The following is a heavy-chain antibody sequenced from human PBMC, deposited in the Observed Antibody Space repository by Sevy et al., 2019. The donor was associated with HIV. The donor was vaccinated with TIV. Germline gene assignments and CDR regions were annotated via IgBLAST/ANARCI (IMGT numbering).Heavy chain of an antibody. J-gene: IGHJ4*02. Sequence: SETLSLTRTVSGGSINTSSYYWGWIRQPPGKGLEWIGNIYYSGSTFYNSSLKSRLTISVDTSKNQFSLKLSSVTAADTALYYCARQARLVEDFGGYFDYWGQGTLVTVSS. D-gene: IGHD3-16*01. CDR3: ARQARLVEDFGGYFDY. V-gene: IGHV4-39*01. CDR2: IYYSGST. CDR1: GGSINTSSYY.